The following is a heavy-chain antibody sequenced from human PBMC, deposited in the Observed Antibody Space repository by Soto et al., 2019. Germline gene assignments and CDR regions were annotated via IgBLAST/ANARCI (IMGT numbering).Heavy chain of an antibody. CDR1: GFFVGNNC. V-gene: IGHV3-53*02. CDR2: IYSSGST. J-gene: IGHJ4*02. CDR3: ARGGGGLGGSWGFDY. Sequence: EVQLVETGGGLIQPGGSLRLSCAASGFFVGNNCMIWVHQAPGKGLEWVSVIYSSGSTYYADSVKGRFTVSRDASKNTLCFQRNSLTAEDTAVFYCARGGGGLGGSWGFDYWGQGTLVTVSS. D-gene: IGHD3-16*01.